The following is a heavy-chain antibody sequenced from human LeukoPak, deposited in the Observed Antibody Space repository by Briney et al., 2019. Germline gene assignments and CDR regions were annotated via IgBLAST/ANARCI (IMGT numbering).Heavy chain of an antibody. CDR3: AKGSGYYGSGSYGFDY. Sequence: GGSLRLSCAASGFTFSSYAMSWVRQAPGKGLEWVSAISGSGSRTYYADSVKGRFTISRDNSKNTLYLQMNSLRAEDTAVYYCAKGSGYYGSGSYGFDYWGQGTLVTVSS. J-gene: IGHJ4*02. D-gene: IGHD3-10*01. CDR2: ISGSGSRT. V-gene: IGHV3-23*01. CDR1: GFTFSSYA.